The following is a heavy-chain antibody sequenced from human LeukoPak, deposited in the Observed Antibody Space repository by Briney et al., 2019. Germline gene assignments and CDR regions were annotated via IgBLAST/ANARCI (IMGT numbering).Heavy chain of an antibody. CDR3: ARVKAAYYGMDV. CDR2: IWYDGSNK. V-gene: IGHV3-33*01. J-gene: IGHJ6*02. CDR1: GFTFSSYG. Sequence: GGSLRLSCAASGFTFSSYGMHWVRQAPGKGLEWVAVIWYDGSNKYYADSVKGRFTISRDNSKNTLYLQMNSLRAEDTAVYYCARVKAAYYGMDVWGQGTTVTVSS.